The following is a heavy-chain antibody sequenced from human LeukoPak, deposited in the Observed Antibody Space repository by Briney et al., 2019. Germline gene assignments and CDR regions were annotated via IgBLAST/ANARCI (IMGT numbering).Heavy chain of an antibody. CDR2: IRQDGGEK. D-gene: IGHD6-13*01. V-gene: IGHV3-7*01. J-gene: IGHJ4*01. CDR1: GFTFSSYW. Sequence: GGSLRLSCAVSGFTFSSYWMNWVRQAPWKGLEWVASIRQDGGEKSYVDSVKGRFTISRDNTKNSLYLQINSLRAEDTAVYYCARDGTAAGLYFDLWGQGTLVTVSS. CDR3: ARDGTAAGLYFDL.